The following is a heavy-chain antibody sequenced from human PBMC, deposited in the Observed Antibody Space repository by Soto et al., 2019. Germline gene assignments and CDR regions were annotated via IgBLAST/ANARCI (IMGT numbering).Heavy chain of an antibody. D-gene: IGHD1-1*01. Sequence: QVQLQESGPGLVEPSGTLSLTCVVSGDSISSSHWWSWVRQPPGKGLEWIGEIFHSGTTKYNPSLESRVTMSVDKSNNQLSLKLSSVAAADTAVYYCARQLEQGGLPEGFEYWGQGTLGTVSS. V-gene: IGHV4-4*02. CDR2: IFHSGTT. J-gene: IGHJ4*02. CDR1: GDSISSSHW. CDR3: ARQLEQGGLPEGFEY.